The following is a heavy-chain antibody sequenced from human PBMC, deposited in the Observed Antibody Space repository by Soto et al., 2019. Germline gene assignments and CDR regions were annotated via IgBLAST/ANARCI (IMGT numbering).Heavy chain of an antibody. Sequence: QVQLQESGPGLVKPSQTLSLTSTVSGDSVSGGYYWSWVRQRPRKGLEWIMYVSPIGTPYYSPSLNSRVSISIDTSKNQLSLEVRSVTAADTAVYYCARDRGSYGMDVWGQGTTVTVSS. J-gene: IGHJ6*02. CDR3: ARDRGSYGMDV. V-gene: IGHV4-31*03. CDR1: GDSVSGGYY. CDR2: VSPIGTP.